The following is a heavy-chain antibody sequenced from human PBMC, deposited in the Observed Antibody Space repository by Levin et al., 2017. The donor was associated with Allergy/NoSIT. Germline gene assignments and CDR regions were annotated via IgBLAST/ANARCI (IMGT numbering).Heavy chain of an antibody. Sequence: GESLKISCAASGFTFSSYGMHWVRQAPGKGLEWVAVIWDDGYKKYYADSVKGRFTISRDNSKNTLYLPMNSLRAEDTAVYYCARVLRFYYYYCMDVWGKGTTVTVSS. J-gene: IGHJ6*03. CDR1: GFTFSSYG. V-gene: IGHV3-33*01. CDR2: IWDDGYKK. CDR3: ARVLRFYYYYCMDV. D-gene: IGHD5-12*01.